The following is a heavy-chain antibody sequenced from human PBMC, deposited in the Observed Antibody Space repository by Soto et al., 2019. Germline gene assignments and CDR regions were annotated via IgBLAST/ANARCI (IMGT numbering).Heavy chain of an antibody. CDR3: AKNQGVELVPLATVDWFDP. D-gene: IGHD1-26*01. Sequence: VGSLRLSCAASGFIFENFGMSWVRQAPGKGLEWISSISGSDFKKYYADSVKGRFTISRDNSKSTVYLELNNLSAEDTAVYHCAKNQGVELVPLATVDWFDPWGQGSVVTVSS. CDR1: GFIFENFG. CDR2: ISGSDFKK. J-gene: IGHJ5*02. V-gene: IGHV3-23*01.